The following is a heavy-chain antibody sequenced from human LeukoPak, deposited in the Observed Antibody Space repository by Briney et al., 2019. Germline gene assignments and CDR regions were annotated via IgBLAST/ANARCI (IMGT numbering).Heavy chain of an antibody. J-gene: IGHJ4*02. V-gene: IGHV4-39*01. D-gene: IGHD3-22*01. CDR2: IYYGGST. CDR3: ARLYGNYYDSSGYTDY. CDR1: GGSISSSSYY. Sequence: PSETLSLTCTVSGGSISSSSYYWGWIRQPPGKGLEWIGSIYYGGSTYYNPSLKSRVTISVDTSKNQFSLKLSSVTAADTAVYYCARLYGNYYDSSGYTDYWGQGTLVTVSS.